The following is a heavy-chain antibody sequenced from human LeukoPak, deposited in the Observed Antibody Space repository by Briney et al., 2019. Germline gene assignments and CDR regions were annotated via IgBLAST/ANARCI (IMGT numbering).Heavy chain of an antibody. CDR3: AREEIDKGYFDY. J-gene: IGHJ4*02. CDR1: GGSFSGYY. CDR2: INHSGST. D-gene: IGHD3-9*01. V-gene: IGHV4-34*01. Sequence: SSETLSLTCAVYGGSFSGYYWSWIRQPPGKGLEWIGEINHSGSTNYNPSLKSRVTISVDTSKSQFSLKLSSVTAADTAVYYCAREEIDKGYFDYWGQGTLVTVSS.